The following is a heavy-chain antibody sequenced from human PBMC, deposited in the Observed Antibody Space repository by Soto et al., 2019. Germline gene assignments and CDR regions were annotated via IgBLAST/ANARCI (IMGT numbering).Heavy chain of an antibody. V-gene: IGHV1-18*01. D-gene: IGHD1-1*01. CDR3: AGLDSGAPHVVVFVI. CDR2: ISAYNGNT. Sequence: ASVKVSCKASGYTFTSYGISWVRQAPGQGLEWMGWISAYNGNTNYAQKLQGRVTMTTDTSTSTAYMELRSLRSDDTAVYYCAGLDSGAPHVVVFVIGGQGTMVPVPS. CDR1: GYTFTSYG. J-gene: IGHJ3*02.